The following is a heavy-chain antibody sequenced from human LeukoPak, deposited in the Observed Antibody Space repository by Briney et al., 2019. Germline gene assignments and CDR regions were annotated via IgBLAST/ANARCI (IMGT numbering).Heavy chain of an antibody. D-gene: IGHD3-22*01. CDR1: GGTFSSYA. J-gene: IGHJ3*02. CDR3: ARDSPYYDSSGDAFDI. Sequence: GASVKVSCKASGGTFSSYAISWVRQAPGQGLEWMGRIIPILGIANYAQKFQGRVTITADKSTSTAYMGLSSLRSEDTAVYYCARDSPYYDSSGDAFDIWGQGTMVTVSS. V-gene: IGHV1-69*04. CDR2: IIPILGIA.